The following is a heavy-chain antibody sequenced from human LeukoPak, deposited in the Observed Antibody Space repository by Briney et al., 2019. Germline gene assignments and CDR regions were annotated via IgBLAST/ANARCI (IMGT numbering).Heavy chain of an antibody. CDR1: GYTFTSYG. Sequence: ASVKVSCKASGYTFTSYGISWVRQAPGQGLEWMGWISAYNGNTNYAQKLQGRVTMTTDTSTSTAYMELRSLRSDDTAVYYCARDSYSDYYGSGSIQYYYYYHGMDVWGQGTTVTVSS. J-gene: IGHJ6*02. V-gene: IGHV1-18*01. CDR3: ARDSYSDYYGSGSIQYYYYYHGMDV. D-gene: IGHD3-10*01. CDR2: ISAYNGNT.